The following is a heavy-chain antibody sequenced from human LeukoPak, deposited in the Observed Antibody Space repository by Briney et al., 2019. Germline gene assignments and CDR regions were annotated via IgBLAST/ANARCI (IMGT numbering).Heavy chain of an antibody. CDR1: GYTFTSYG. J-gene: IGHJ5*02. CDR2: ISAYNGNT. D-gene: IGHD3-3*01. V-gene: IGHV1-18*01. CDR3: ARDQAGVGYDFWSGYYSWFDP. Sequence: ASVKVSCKASGYTFTSYGIIWVRQAPGQGLEWMGWISAYNGNTNYAQKLQGRVTMTTDTSTSTAYMELRSLRSDDTAVYYCARDQAGVGYDFWSGYYSWFDPWGQGTLVTVSS.